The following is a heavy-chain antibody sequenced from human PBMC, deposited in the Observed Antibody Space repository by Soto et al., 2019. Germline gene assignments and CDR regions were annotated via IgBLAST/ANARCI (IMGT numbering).Heavy chain of an antibody. J-gene: IGHJ6*02. D-gene: IGHD1-26*01. CDR3: SRGYRENYFYGMDV. V-gene: IGHV1-69*01. Sequence: QVQLVQSGAEVKMPGSSVRVSCKASGGSFSKYGISWVRQAPGQGLEWMGGIIPMFGIGNYAEKFLGRVTITADESTSTSPIELSSLRSDDTAVDFCSRGYRENYFYGMDVWGQGTTVTVSS. CDR2: IIPMFGIG. CDR1: GGSFSKYG.